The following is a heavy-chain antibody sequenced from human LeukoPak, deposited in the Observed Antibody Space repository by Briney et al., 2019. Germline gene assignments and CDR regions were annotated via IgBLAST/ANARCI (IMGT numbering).Heavy chain of an antibody. CDR3: VRESGEITRLDY. V-gene: IGHV3-11*04. D-gene: IGHD3-10*01. Sequence: GGSLRLSCAASGFTFSDYYMSWIRQAPGKGLEWVSYISSSGSTIYYADSVKGRFTISRDKAKNSLYLQMNSLRADDTAVYYCVRESGEITRLDYWGQGTLVTVSS. CDR1: GFTFSDYY. CDR2: ISSSGSTI. J-gene: IGHJ4*02.